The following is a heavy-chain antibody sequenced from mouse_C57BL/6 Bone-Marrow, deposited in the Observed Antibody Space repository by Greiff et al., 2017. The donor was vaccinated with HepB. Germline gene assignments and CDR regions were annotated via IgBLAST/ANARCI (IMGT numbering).Heavy chain of an antibody. D-gene: IGHD1-1*01. J-gene: IGHJ1*03. V-gene: IGHV1-81*01. Sequence: QVQLQQSGAELARPGASVKLSCTASGYTFTSYGISWVKQRTGQGLEWIGEIYPRSGNTYYNEKLKGKATLTADKSSSTAYMELRSLSSEDSAVYFCARRWVYYYGSKGYWYFDVWGTGTTVTVSS. CDR3: ARRWVYYYGSKGYWYFDV. CDR1: GYTFTSYG. CDR2: IYPRSGNT.